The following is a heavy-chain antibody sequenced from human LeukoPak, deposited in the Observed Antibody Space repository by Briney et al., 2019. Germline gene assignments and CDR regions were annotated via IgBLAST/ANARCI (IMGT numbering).Heavy chain of an antibody. V-gene: IGHV3-21*01. J-gene: IGHJ4*02. Sequence: GGSLRLSCAASGFTFSSYSMNWVRQAPGKGLEWVSSISSTSAYIHYADSVKGRFTISRDNTDNVVYLQMNSLRAEDTAVYYCATTYSSGWYYYFSNHLDYWGQGTLVTVSS. CDR3: ATTYSSGWYYYFSNHLDY. D-gene: IGHD6-19*01. CDR1: GFTFSSYS. CDR2: ISSTSAYI.